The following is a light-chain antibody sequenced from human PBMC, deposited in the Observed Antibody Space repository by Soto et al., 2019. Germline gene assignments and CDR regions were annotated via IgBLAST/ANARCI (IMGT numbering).Light chain of an antibody. CDR3: SSYTSSSTRV. CDR2: EVT. J-gene: IGLJ1*01. V-gene: IGLV2-14*01. CDR1: SSDVGGYNS. Sequence: VLTQPASVSGSPGQSITISCTGTSSDVGGYNSVSWYQQHPGKAPKLVIYEVTNRPSGISNRFSGSKSGNTASLTISGLQAEDEADYYCSSYTSSSTRVFGTGTKVTVL.